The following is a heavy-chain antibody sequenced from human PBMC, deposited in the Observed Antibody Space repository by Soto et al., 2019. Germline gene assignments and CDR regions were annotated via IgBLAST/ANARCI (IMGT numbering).Heavy chain of an antibody. J-gene: IGHJ3*02. CDR2: ISAYNGNT. CDR1: GYTFTSYG. D-gene: IGHD6-19*01. CDR3: AREVGSGWYNDAFDI. Sequence: ASVQVSCKASGYTFTSYGISWVRQAPGQGLEWMGWISAYNGNTNYAQKLQGRVTMTTDTSTSTAYMELRSLRSDDTAVYYCAREVGSGWYNDAFDIWGKGTMLNVS. V-gene: IGHV1-18*01.